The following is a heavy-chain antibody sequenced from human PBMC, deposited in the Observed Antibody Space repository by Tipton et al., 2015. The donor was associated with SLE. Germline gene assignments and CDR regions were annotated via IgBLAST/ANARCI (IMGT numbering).Heavy chain of an antibody. Sequence: LRLSCSVSGDSIDSHYWSWIRQSPGKGLDWIGYIYYTGRTDYNPSLKSRLTISIDTSKTHFSLKLTSVTAADTAIYYCARTSYGLGNAFDIWGQGTMVTVSS. D-gene: IGHD3-10*01. V-gene: IGHV4-59*11. CDR3: ARTSYGLGNAFDI. CDR1: GDSIDSHY. CDR2: IYYTGRT. J-gene: IGHJ3*02.